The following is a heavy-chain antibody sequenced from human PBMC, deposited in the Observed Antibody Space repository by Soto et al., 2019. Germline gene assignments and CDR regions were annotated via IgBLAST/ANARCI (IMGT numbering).Heavy chain of an antibody. CDR3: AKDLGYRYGYDY. CDR1: GFTFSSYA. CDR2: ISGSGGST. J-gene: IGHJ4*02. V-gene: IGHV3-23*01. Sequence: EVQRLESGGGLVQPGGSLRLSCAASGFTFSSYAMSWVRQAPGKGLEWVSAISGSGGSTYYADSVKGRFTISRDNSKNTLYMQMNSLIAEDTAVYYCAKDLGYRYGYDYWGQGTLVTVSS. D-gene: IGHD5-18*01.